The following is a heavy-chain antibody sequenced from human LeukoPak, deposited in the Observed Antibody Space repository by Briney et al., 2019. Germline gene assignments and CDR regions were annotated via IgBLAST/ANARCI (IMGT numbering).Heavy chain of an antibody. V-gene: IGHV4-34*01. CDR2: INHSGST. D-gene: IGHD5-24*01. Sequence: SSETLSLTCAVYGGSFSGYYWSWIRQPPGKGLEWIGEINHSGSTNYNPSLKSRVTISVDTSKNQCALKLSSVTAADTAVYYCARGRMATLFDYWGQGTLVTVSS. J-gene: IGHJ4*02. CDR3: ARGRMATLFDY. CDR1: GGSFSGYY.